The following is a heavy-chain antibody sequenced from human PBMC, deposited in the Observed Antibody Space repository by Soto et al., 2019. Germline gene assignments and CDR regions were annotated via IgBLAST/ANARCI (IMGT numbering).Heavy chain of an antibody. CDR2: VSAYNGNT. CDR1: GYTFTSYD. D-gene: IGHD2-15*01. Sequence: VSVKVACKSSGYTFTSYDINWVRQANGQGLEWMGWVSAYNGNTDYAQKLQGRVTMTTDTSTSTAYMELRSLRSDDTAVYYCASRRSRGGYYYGMDVWGQGTTVTVSS. V-gene: IGHV1-18*01. CDR3: ASRRSRGGYYYGMDV. J-gene: IGHJ6*02.